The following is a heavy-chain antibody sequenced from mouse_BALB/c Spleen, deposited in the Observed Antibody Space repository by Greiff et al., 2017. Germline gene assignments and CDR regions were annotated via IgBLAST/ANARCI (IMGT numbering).Heavy chain of an antibody. CDR1: GFSLTSYG. J-gene: IGHJ1*01. CDR2: IWSGGST. CDR3: ARNWRDVYHVYCDV. Sequence: QVQLKESGPGLVQPSQSLSITCTVSGFSLTSYGVHWVRQSPGKGLEWLGVIWSGGSTDYNAAFISRLSISKDNSKSQVFFKMNSLQANDTAIYYCARNWRDVYHVYCDVGGAGTTVTVSS. V-gene: IGHV2-2*02.